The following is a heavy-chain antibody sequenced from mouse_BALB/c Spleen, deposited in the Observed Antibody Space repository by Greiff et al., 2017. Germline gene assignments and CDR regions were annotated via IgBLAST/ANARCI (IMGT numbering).Heavy chain of an antibody. D-gene: IGHD1-1*01. CDR3: ARESSPSYFDY. CDR2: IYPYNGGT. J-gene: IGHJ2*01. V-gene: IGHV1S29*02. Sequence: EVQLQQSGPELVKPGASVKISCKASGYTFTDYNMHWVKQSHGKSLEWIGYIYPYNGGTGYNQKFKSKATLTVDNSSSTAYMELRSLTSEDSAVYYCARESSPSYFDYWGQGTTLTVSS. CDR1: GYTFTDYN.